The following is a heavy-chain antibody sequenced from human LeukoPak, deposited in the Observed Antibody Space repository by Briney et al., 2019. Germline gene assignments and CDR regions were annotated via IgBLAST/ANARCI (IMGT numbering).Heavy chain of an antibody. CDR2: IKQDGSEK. CDR1: GFTFRSYW. D-gene: IGHD6-6*01. CDR3: ARGSEYTSSTNYYFDY. V-gene: IGHV3-7*01. Sequence: HPGGSLRLSCAASGFTFRSYWMSWVRQAPGKGLEWVANIKQDGSEKHYVDSVKGRFTISRDNAKKSLFLHMNSLRVEDTAVYYCARGSEYTSSTNYYFDYWGQGTLVTVSS. J-gene: IGHJ4*02.